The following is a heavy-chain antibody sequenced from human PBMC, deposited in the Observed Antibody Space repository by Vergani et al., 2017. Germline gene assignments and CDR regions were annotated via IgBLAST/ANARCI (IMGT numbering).Heavy chain of an antibody. CDR3: TKGSVYYHDSAGHGYDPYTGFDL. CDR1: GFTFSDYY. J-gene: IGHJ3*01. CDR2: ISWNSGAV. V-gene: IGHV3-11*01. D-gene: IGHD5-12*01. Sequence: QVQLVESGGGLVKPGGSLRLSCAASGFTFSDYYMSWIRQAPGKGLEWVSGISWNSGAVDYADSVRGRFTISRDNAKNSLFLEMNSLRFEDTAVYFCTKGSVYYHDSAGHGYDPYTGFDLWGQGTLVTVSS.